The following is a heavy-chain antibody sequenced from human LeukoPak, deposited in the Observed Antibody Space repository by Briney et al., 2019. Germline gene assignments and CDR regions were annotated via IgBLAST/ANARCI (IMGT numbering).Heavy chain of an antibody. CDR3: TRVSGSYDAFDI. J-gene: IGHJ3*02. V-gene: IGHV3-49*04. CDR1: EFTFGDYA. CDR2: IRSKAYGGTT. D-gene: IGHD1-26*01. Sequence: SGGSLRLSCTASEFTFGDYAMSWVRQAPGKGLEWVGFIRSKAYGGTTEYAASVKGRFTISRDDSKSIAYLQMNSLKTEDTAVYYCTRVSGSYDAFDIWGQGTMVTVSS.